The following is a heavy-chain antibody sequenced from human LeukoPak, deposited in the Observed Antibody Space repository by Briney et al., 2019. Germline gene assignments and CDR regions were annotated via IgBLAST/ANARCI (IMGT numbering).Heavy chain of an antibody. J-gene: IGHJ4*02. CDR3: ASWGGLVPAAPYNDY. D-gene: IGHD2-2*01. CDR2: ISSSSSYI. V-gene: IGHV3-21*01. CDR1: GFTFSSYS. Sequence: GGSLRLSCAASGFTFSSYSMNWVRQAPGKGLEWVSSISSSSSYIYHADSVKGRFTISRDNAKNSLYLQMNSLRAEDTAVYYCASWGGLVPAAPYNDYWGQGTLVTVSS.